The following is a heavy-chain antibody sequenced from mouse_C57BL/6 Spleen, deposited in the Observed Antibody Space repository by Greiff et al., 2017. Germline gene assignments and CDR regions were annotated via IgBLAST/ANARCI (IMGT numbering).Heavy chain of an antibody. D-gene: IGHD1-1*01. Sequence: EVMLVESGGGLVQPGGSLKLSCAASGFTFSDYYMYWVRQTPEKRLEWVAYISNGGGSTYYPHTVKGQFTISGDNAKNTLYLQMSSLRSEDTAMYYCARGHSTGSSFDYWGQGTTLTVSS. CDR2: ISNGGGST. CDR3: ARGHSTGSSFDY. J-gene: IGHJ2*01. V-gene: IGHV5-12*01. CDR1: GFTFSDYY.